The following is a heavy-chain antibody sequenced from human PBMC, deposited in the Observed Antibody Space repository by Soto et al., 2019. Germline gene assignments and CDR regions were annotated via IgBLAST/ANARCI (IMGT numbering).Heavy chain of an antibody. CDR1: GFTFDDYA. CDR2: ISWNSGSI. V-gene: IGHV3-9*01. D-gene: IGHD4-17*01. J-gene: IGHJ6*03. Sequence: GGSLRLSCAASGFTFDDYAMHWVRQAPGKGLEWVSGISWNSGSIGYADSVKGRFTISRDNAKNSLYLQMNSLRAEDTALYYCAKEAGNGDGNYYYYMDVWGKGTTVTVSS. CDR3: AKEAGNGDGNYYYYMDV.